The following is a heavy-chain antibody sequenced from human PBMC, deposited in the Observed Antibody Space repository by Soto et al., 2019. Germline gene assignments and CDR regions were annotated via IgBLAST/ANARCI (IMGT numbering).Heavy chain of an antibody. CDR3: AKGVVYYDSSGYYSYYHTGMAV. Sequence: GGSLRLSCAASGFRFSTYAMSWVRQAPGKGLEWVSATSGSGGSTYYADSVKGRFSISRDNSKNTLYLQMNSLRAEDTAVYYCAKGVVYYDSSGYYSYYHTGMAVWGHRTTDPVSS. D-gene: IGHD3-22*01. CDR1: GFRFSTYA. V-gene: IGHV3-23*01. J-gene: IGHJ6*02. CDR2: TSGSGGST.